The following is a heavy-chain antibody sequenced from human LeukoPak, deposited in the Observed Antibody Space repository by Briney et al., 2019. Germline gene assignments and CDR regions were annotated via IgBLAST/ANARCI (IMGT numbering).Heavy chain of an antibody. CDR1: GFTFSNYE. J-gene: IGHJ4*02. CDR3: ARVSGRGWHFDY. Sequence: GGSLRLSCAPSGFTFSNYEMNWVRQAPGKGLEWASFISTSGSLIYADSVKGRFTISRDNAKNSLYLQMNGLRAEDTAIYYCARVSGRGWHFDYWGQGTLVTVSS. D-gene: IGHD1-26*01. CDR2: ISTSGSLI. V-gene: IGHV3-48*03.